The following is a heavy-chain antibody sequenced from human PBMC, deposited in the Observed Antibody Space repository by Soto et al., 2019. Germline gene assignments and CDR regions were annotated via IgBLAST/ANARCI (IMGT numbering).Heavy chain of an antibody. CDR2: FDPEDGET. D-gene: IGHD5-12*01. CDR1: GYTLTELS. Sequence: ASVKVSCKVSGYTLTELSMHWVRQAPGKGLEWMGGFDPEDGETIYAQKFQGRVTMTEDTSTDTAYMELSSLRSEDTAVYYCATAYSGYDYYYYFGMDFWGQGTTVTISS. V-gene: IGHV1-24*01. CDR3: ATAYSGYDYYYYFGMDF. J-gene: IGHJ6*02.